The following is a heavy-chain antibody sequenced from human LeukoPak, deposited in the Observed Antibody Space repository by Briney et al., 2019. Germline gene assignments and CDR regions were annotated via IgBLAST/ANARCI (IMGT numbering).Heavy chain of an antibody. CDR2: IYTSGST. Sequence: SETLSLTCTVSGGSISSYYWSWIRQPAGKGLEWIGRIYTSGSTSYNPSLKGRVTVSVDTSKNQFSLRLSSVTAADTAIYYCTRGWNPDFDYWGQGSLVTVSS. V-gene: IGHV4-4*07. CDR3: TRGWNPDFDY. J-gene: IGHJ4*02. D-gene: IGHD1-1*01. CDR1: GGSISSYY.